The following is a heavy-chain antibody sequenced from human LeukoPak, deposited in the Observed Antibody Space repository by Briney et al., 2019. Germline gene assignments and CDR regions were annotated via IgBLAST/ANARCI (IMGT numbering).Heavy chain of an antibody. CDR1: GYSISSGYY. CDR3: ASRSDSSGYYYRAFDI. Sequence: PSETLSLTCTVSGYSISSGYYWGWIRQPPGKGLEWIGSIYHSGSTYYNPSLKSRVTISVDTSKNQFSLKLSSVTAADTAVYYCASRSDSSGYYYRAFDIWGQGTMVTVSS. J-gene: IGHJ3*02. CDR2: IYHSGST. D-gene: IGHD3-22*01. V-gene: IGHV4-38-2*02.